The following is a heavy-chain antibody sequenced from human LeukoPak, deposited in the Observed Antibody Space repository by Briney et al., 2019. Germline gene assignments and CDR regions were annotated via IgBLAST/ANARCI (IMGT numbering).Heavy chain of an antibody. CDR2: INYSGSS. CDR1: GGSISSHY. V-gene: IGHV4-59*11. J-gene: IGHJ5*02. Sequence: PSETLSLTCTVSGGSISSHYWSWIRQPPGKGLEWIGYINYSGSSKYNPSLKSRVTISVDTSRHQFSLKLSSGTAADTAVYYCARLYDSSGYTNWLDPWGQGTLVTVSS. CDR3: ARLYDSSGYTNWLDP. D-gene: IGHD3-22*01.